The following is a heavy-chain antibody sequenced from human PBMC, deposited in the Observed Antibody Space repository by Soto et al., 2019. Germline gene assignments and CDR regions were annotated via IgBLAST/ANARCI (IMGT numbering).Heavy chain of an antibody. CDR3: AREFMTGVDY. J-gene: IGHJ4*02. D-gene: IGHD3-9*01. CDR1: GFTFSSYE. V-gene: IGHV3-48*03. Sequence: PGGSLRLSCAASGFTFSSYEMNWVRQAPGKGLEWVSYISSSGSTIYYADSVKGRFTISRDNAKNSLYLQMNSLRAEDTAVYYCAREFMTGVDYWGQGTLVTVSS. CDR2: ISSSGSTI.